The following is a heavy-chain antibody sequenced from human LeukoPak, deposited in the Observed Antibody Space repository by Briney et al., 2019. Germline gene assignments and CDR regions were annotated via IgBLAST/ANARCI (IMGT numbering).Heavy chain of an antibody. CDR3: ARFGDYDILTGYYYNWFDP. J-gene: IGHJ5*02. D-gene: IGHD3-9*01. CDR2: IYYSGST. Sequence: SETLSLTCTVSGGSISSYYWSWIRQPPGKGLEWIGYIYYSGSTNYNPSLKSRVTISVDTSKNQFSLKLSSVTAAYTAVYYCARFGDYDILTGYYYNWFDPWGQGTLVTVSS. V-gene: IGHV4-59*01. CDR1: GGSISSYY.